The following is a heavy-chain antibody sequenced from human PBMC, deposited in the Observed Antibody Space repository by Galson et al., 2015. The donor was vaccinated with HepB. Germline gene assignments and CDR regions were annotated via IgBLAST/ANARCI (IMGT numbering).Heavy chain of an antibody. D-gene: IGHD1-26*01. V-gene: IGHV3-53*01. J-gene: IGHJ6*02. CDR3: ARGPFGIVDGMGV. Sequence: SLRLSCAASGFNVSSDYMSWVRQAPGKGLEWVSVIYSGGSTYYADSVRGRLTISRDNSKNTLYFQMNSLRADDTAVYYCARGPFGIVDGMGVWGQGTTVTVSS. CDR1: GFNVSSDY. CDR2: IYSGGST.